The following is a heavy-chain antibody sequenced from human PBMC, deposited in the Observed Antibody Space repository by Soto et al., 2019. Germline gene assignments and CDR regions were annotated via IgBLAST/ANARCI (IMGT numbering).Heavy chain of an antibody. J-gene: IGHJ6*02. CDR2: IYYSGST. CDR3: ARLKDAYYGMDV. V-gene: IGHV4-39*01. Sequence: PSETLSLTCTVSGGSISSGDYYWSWIRQPPGKGLEWIGSIYYSGSTYYNPSLKSRVTISVDTSKNQFSLKLSSVTAADTAVYYCARLKDAYYGMDVWGQGTTVTVSS. CDR1: GGSISSGDYY.